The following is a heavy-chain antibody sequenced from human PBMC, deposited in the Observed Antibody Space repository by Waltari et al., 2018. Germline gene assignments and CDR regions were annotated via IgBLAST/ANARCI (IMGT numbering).Heavy chain of an antibody. Sequence: EVQLVESGGGLVQPGGSLRLSCAASGFTFRRYWMDWVRQAPGTGLAWVSHITSDGSNTGYADSVKGRFTISRDNAKNTLYMEMNSLRDEDTAVYYCVRDRGMDAWGQGTTVTVSS. CDR1: GFTFRRYW. J-gene: IGHJ6*02. CDR3: VRDRGMDA. V-gene: IGHV3-74*01. CDR2: ITSDGSNT.